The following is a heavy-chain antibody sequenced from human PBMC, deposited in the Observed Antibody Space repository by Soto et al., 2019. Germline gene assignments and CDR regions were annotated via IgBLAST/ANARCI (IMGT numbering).Heavy chain of an antibody. D-gene: IGHD1-26*01. CDR3: ARGREGQDFDY. J-gene: IGHJ4*02. Sequence: GGSLRLSCAASGFTFSSYGMHWVRQAPGKGLEWVAVIWYDGSNKYYADSVKGRFTISRDNSKNTLYLQMNSLRAEDTAVYYRARGREGQDFDYWGQGTLVTVSS. CDR1: GFTFSSYG. CDR2: IWYDGSNK. V-gene: IGHV3-33*01.